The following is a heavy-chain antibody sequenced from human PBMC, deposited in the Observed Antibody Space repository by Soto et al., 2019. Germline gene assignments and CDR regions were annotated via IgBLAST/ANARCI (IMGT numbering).Heavy chain of an antibody. J-gene: IGHJ3*02. CDR3: ATEYGDDAFDI. D-gene: IGHD4-17*01. V-gene: IGHV4-61*01. CDR1: GGSVSSGSYY. Sequence: SETLSLTCTVSGGSVSSGSYYWSWIRQPPGKGLEWIGYIYYSGSTNYNPSLKSRVTISVDTSKNQFSLKLSSVTAADTAVYYCATEYGDDAFDIWGQGTMVTVS. CDR2: IYYSGST.